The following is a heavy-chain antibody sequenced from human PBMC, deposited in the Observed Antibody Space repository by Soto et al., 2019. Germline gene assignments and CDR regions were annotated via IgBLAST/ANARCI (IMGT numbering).Heavy chain of an antibody. V-gene: IGHV4-30-4*08. CDR3: AREDDGGDRDYYGLDV. CDR1: GGYISYEYYH. J-gene: IGHJ6*02. CDR2: IHYSGSI. D-gene: IGHD2-21*02. Sequence: SETQSLTCGVSGGYISYEYYHWTWISQSPGKGLEWIGYIHYSGSIIYNPSFKSRVTISVDTSKNQFSLQLSSVTAADTAVYFCAREDDGGDRDYYGLDVWGQGTTVTVSS.